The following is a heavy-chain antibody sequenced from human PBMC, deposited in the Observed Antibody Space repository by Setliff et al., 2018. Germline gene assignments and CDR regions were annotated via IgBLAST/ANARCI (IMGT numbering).Heavy chain of an antibody. J-gene: IGHJ4*02. CDR3: ARVCSSSGCPPNYYYFDY. CDR2: INLNGGGT. Sequence: ASVKVSCKASGFTFTAHYLHWVRQAPGQGPEWMGWINLNGGGTNYAQKFQGRVTMTRDTSISTAYMELSRLRSDDTAVYYCARVCSSSGCPPNYYYFDYWGQGALVTVSS. V-gene: IGHV1-2*02. CDR1: GFTFTAHY. D-gene: IGHD2-2*01.